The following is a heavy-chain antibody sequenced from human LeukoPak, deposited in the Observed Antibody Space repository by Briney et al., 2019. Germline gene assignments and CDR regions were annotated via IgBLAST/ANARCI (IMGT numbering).Heavy chain of an antibody. CDR2: MNPNSGNT. CDR3: ARGGTEIAAAGTEVDTFDI. CDR1: GYTFTSYD. D-gene: IGHD6-13*01. V-gene: IGHV1-8*03. Sequence: GASVKVSCKASGYTFTSYDINWVRQATGQGLEWMGWMNPNSGNTGYAQKFQGRVTITRNTSISTAYMELSSLRSEDTAVYYCARGGTEIAAAGTEVDTFDIWGQGTMVTVSS. J-gene: IGHJ3*02.